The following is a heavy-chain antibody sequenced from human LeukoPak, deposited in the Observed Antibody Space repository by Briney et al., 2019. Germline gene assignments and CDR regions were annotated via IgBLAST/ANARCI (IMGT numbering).Heavy chain of an antibody. CDR1: GFTFSSYA. J-gene: IGHJ4*02. D-gene: IGHD4-23*01. Sequence: GRSLRLSCAASGFTFSSYAMHWVRQAPGKGLEWVAVISYDGSNKYYADSVKGRFTISRDNSKNTLYLQMNSLRAEDTAVYYCARDEETDYGGNFYYWGQGTLVTVSS. CDR2: ISYDGSNK. CDR3: ARDEETDYGGNFYY. V-gene: IGHV3-30*01.